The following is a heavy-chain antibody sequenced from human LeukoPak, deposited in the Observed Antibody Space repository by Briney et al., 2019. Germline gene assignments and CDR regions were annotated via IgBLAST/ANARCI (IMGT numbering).Heavy chain of an antibody. V-gene: IGHV3-7*01. CDR2: IKQDGSEK. CDR3: ARANY. J-gene: IGHJ4*02. Sequence: QAGGSLRLSCAAPGFTLGNSWMSWVRQAPGKGLEWVANIKQDGSEKYYVDSVKGRFTISRDNAKNSLYLQMNSLRADDTAVYYCARANYWGQGTLVTVSS. CDR1: GFTLGNSW.